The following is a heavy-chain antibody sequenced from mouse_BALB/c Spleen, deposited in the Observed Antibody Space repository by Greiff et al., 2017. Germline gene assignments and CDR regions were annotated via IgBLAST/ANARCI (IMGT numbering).Heavy chain of an antibody. V-gene: IGHV1S137*01. CDR3: ARREEGRNYAMDY. CDR1: GYTFTDYA. CDR2: ISTYYGDA. J-gene: IGHJ4*01. Sequence: QVQLKESGAELVRPGVSVKISCKGSGYTFTDYAMHWVKQSHAKSLEWIGVISTYYGDASYNQKFKGKATMTVDKSSSTAYMELARLTSEDSAIYYCARREEGRNYAMDYWGQGTSVTVSS.